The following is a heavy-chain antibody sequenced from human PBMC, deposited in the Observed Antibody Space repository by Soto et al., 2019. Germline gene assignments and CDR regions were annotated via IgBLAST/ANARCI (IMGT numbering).Heavy chain of an antibody. CDR2: INAGNGNT. J-gene: IGHJ4*02. CDR3: ARSIVVVTALDC. V-gene: IGHV1-3*01. CDR1: GYTFTSYA. D-gene: IGHD2-21*02. Sequence: QVQLVQSGAEVKKPGASVKVSCKASGYTFTSYAMHWVRQAPGQGLEWMGWINAGNGNTKYSQKFQGRVTITRDTSASTAYMELSSLRSEDTAVYYCARSIVVVTALDCWGQGTLVTVSS.